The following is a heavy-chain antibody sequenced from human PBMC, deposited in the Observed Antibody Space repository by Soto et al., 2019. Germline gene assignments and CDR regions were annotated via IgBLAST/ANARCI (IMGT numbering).Heavy chain of an antibody. CDR1: GFTFSGSD. V-gene: IGHV3-73*01. CDR2: IKSKASNYAT. Sequence: DVQLVESGGGLVQPGGSLKLSCAGSGFTFSGSDIHWVRQASGKGLEWIGRIKSKASNYATSYAASVKGRFTVSRDDSENTGYLQMSSLQPEDTAMYYCICREDYGAHTWFDPWGQGNLVTVSS. D-gene: IGHD4-17*01. J-gene: IGHJ5*02. CDR3: ICREDYGAHTWFDP.